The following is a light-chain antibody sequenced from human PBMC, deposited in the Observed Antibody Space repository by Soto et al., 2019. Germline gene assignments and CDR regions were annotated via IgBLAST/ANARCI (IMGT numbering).Light chain of an antibody. CDR3: QQYGTSPFT. CDR1: RSVSRNY. CDR2: GSS. J-gene: IGKJ3*01. V-gene: IGKV3-20*01. Sequence: EIVLTQFPGTLSLSPGEGTTLSCRTSRSVSRNYLTWYQQKPGQAPRLLIYGSSSRATGIPDRFSGSGSGTDFTLTISTLEPEDFAVYYCQQYGTSPFTFGPGTKVDIK.